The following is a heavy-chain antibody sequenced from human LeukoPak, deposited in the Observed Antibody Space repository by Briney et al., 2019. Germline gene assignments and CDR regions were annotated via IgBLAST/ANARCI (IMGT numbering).Heavy chain of an antibody. CDR2: FDPEDGET. V-gene: IGHV1-24*01. J-gene: IGHJ4*02. CDR1: GYTLTELS. Sequence: AAVKVSCKVSGYTLTELSIHWVRQAPGKGLEWMGVFDPEDGETAYAQKFQGRVTMTADTSTDTSTDAAYLELSSLTSEATAFYYWATQTRTAVPGFDSWGQGTLVTVSS. D-gene: IGHD6-25*01. CDR3: ATQTRTAVPGFDS.